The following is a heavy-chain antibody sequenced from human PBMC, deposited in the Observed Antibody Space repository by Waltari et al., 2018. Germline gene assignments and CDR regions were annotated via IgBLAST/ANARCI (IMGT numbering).Heavy chain of an antibody. CDR1: GFTFSSYA. Sequence: ESGGGLVQPGGSLRLSCAASGFTFSSYAMSWVRQAPGKGLEWVSVIYSGGSSTYYADSVKGRFTISRDNSKNTLYLQMHSLRAEDTAVYYCAKHPPPSSPFYYYYYYMDVWGKGTTVTVSS. CDR3: AKHPPPSSPFYYYYYYMDV. CDR2: IYSGGSST. J-gene: IGHJ6*03. D-gene: IGHD6-6*01. V-gene: IGHV3-23*03.